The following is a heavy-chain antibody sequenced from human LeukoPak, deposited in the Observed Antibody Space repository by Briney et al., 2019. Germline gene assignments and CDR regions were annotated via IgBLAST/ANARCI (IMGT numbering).Heavy chain of an antibody. CDR3: ARDLVGDSSGYYPH. J-gene: IGHJ4*02. CDR1: GGTFSSYA. V-gene: IGHV1-69*04. D-gene: IGHD3-22*01. CDR2: IIPILGIA. Sequence: ASVKVSCKASGGTFSSYAISWVRQAPGQGLEWMGRIIPILGIANYAQKFQGRVTITADKSTSTAYMELSSLRSEDMAVYYCARDLVGDSSGYYPHWGQGTLVTVSS.